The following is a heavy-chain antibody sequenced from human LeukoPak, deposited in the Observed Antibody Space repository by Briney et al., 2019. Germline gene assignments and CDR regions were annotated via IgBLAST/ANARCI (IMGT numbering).Heavy chain of an antibody. Sequence: GESLKISCKGSGYSFTSYWIVWVRQMPGKGLEWMGIIYPGDSNTKYSPSFQGQVTFSADKSISTAYLQWTSLKASDTAMYYCARGNSGNWFDPWGQGTLVTVSS. V-gene: IGHV5-51*01. CDR2: IYPGDSNT. CDR3: ARGNSGNWFDP. CDR1: GYSFTSYW. J-gene: IGHJ5*02. D-gene: IGHD2/OR15-2a*01.